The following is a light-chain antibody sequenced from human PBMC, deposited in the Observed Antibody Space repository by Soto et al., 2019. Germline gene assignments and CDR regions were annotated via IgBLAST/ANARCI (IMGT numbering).Light chain of an antibody. CDR2: DAS. CDR1: QKVSSY. Sequence: EIVLTQSPATLSLSPGERATLSCRASQKVSSYLAWYQQKPGQAPRRLISDASNCSTGIPARFSGRVSGTDFPLTFSSLVPEDFAVYFCQERSYWPGTFGQGTKVEI. V-gene: IGKV3-11*01. J-gene: IGKJ1*01. CDR3: QERSYWPGT.